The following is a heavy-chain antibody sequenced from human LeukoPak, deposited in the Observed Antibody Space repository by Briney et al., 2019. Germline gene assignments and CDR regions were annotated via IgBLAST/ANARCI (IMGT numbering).Heavy chain of an antibody. CDR2: IDPNSGGT. CDR1: GYILTVHY. J-gene: IGHJ4*02. D-gene: IGHD3-10*01. Sequence: GASVKVSCKASGYILTVHYIQWVRQAPGQGLEWMGWIDPNSGGTNYAQKFQGRVTMTRDTSISTAFMELSGPRSDDTAVYYCARDKGSSGSYYNIGDYWGQGTPVTVSS. CDR3: ARDKGSSGSYYNIGDY. V-gene: IGHV1-2*02.